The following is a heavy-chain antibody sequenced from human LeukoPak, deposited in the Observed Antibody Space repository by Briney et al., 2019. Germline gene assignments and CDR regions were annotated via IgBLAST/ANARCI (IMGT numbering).Heavy chain of an antibody. V-gene: IGHV3-11*06. Sequence: GGSLRHSCAASGFTFSDYYMSWIRQAPGKGLEWVSYISSSSSYTDYADSVKGRFTISRDNAKNSLYLQMNSLRAEDTAVYYCARLRGYSYGFDYWGQGTLVTVSS. D-gene: IGHD5-18*01. CDR2: ISSSSSYT. CDR1: GFTFSDYY. J-gene: IGHJ4*02. CDR3: ARLRGYSYGFDY.